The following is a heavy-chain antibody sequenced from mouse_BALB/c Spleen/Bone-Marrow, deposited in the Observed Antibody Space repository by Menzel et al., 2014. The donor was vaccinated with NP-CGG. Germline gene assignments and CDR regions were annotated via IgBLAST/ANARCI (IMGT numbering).Heavy chain of an antibody. V-gene: IGHV7-3*02. D-gene: IGHD2-4*01. CDR1: GFTFTDYY. J-gene: IGHJ1*01. CDR2: IRNKANGYTT. CDR3: AREIINDYHWYFDV. Sequence: EVQRVESGGGLVQPGGSLRLSCATPGFTFTDYYMSWVRQPPGKALEWLGFIRNKANGYTTEYSASVKGRFTISRDNSQSILYLQMNTLRAEDSATYYCAREIINDYHWYFDVWGAGTTVTVSS.